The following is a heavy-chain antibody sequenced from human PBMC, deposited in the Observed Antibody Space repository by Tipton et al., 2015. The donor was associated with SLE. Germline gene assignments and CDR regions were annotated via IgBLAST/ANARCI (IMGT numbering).Heavy chain of an antibody. CDR2: ISTYNGNT. CDR1: GYPFTSFG. Sequence: QLVQSGSELKKPGASLKVSCKASGYPFTSFGMNWVRQAPGQGLEWMGWISTYNGNTNHAQKLQGRVTMTSDTSTSTAYMELRSLRADDTAVYYCARDLPMTTVIQFDYWGQGTLVTVSS. J-gene: IGHJ4*02. CDR3: ARDLPMTTVIQFDY. V-gene: IGHV1-18*01. D-gene: IGHD4-11*01.